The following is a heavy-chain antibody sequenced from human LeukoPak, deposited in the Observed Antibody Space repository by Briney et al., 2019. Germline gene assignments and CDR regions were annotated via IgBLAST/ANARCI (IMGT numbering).Heavy chain of an antibody. D-gene: IGHD1-26*01. J-gene: IGHJ4*02. CDR2: IFPGGNT. CDR3: ARGSYSGSSQPRHFDY. Sequence: SETLSLTCTVSGGSVSSGTYYWNWMRQPAGKGLEWIGRIFPGGNTYFNPSLKSRVTISVDTSKNQFSLKLSSVTAADTAVYYCARGSYSGSSQPRHFDYWGQGTLVTVSS. CDR1: GGSVSSGTYY. V-gene: IGHV4-61*02.